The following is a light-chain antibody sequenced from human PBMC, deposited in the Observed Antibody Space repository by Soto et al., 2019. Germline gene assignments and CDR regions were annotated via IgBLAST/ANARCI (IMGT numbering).Light chain of an antibody. Sequence: IVLTQSPATMPVSPGERVTLSCRASQSVSIDLAWYQQRPGQAPRLLIYGASTRATDIPPSFTGSGSGTEFTLTISSLQSEDIAVYYCQQYNKRPQTFGQGTKVDIK. V-gene: IGKV3-15*01. J-gene: IGKJ1*01. CDR2: GAS. CDR3: QQYNKRPQT. CDR1: QSVSID.